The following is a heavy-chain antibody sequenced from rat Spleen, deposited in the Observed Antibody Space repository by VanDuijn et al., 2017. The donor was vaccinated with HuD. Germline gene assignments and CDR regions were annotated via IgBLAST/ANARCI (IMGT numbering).Heavy chain of an antibody. D-gene: IGHD1-5*01. V-gene: IGHV4-2*01. CDR2: INKDGSTI. J-gene: IGHJ1*01. Sequence: EVQLVESGGGSVQPGRSMRLSCAVSGLSFSNYDMAWVRQAPGKGLEWIGNINKDGSTIDYTPSLKDKFTGARDNDQNTLYLQMSKMGSEDTATYYCVRRYNNHGYWYFDFWGPGTMVTVSS. CDR3: VRRYNNHGYWYFDF. CDR1: GLSFSNYD.